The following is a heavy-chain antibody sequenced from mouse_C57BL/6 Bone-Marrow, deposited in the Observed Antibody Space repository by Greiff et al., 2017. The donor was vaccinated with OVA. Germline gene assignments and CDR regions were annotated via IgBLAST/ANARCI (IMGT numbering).Heavy chain of an antibody. CDR2: ISYDGSN. CDR3: ARDGFPFAY. V-gene: IGHV3-6*01. Sequence: EVQLVELGPGLVKPSQSLSLTCSVTGYSITSGYYWNWIRQFPGNKLEWMGYISYDGSNNYNPSLKNRISITRDTSKNQFFLKLNSVTTEDTATYYCARDGFPFAYWGQGTLVTVSA. D-gene: IGHD2-2*01. CDR1: GYSITSGYY. J-gene: IGHJ3*01.